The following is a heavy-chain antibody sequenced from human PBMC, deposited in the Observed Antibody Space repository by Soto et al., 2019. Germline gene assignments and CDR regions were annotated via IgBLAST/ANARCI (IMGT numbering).Heavy chain of an antibody. CDR3: ASTSIAAANYYYYGMDV. CDR1: GGSISSSSYY. Sequence: SETLSLTCTVSGGSISSSSYYWGRIRQPPGKGLEWIGSIYYSGSTYYNPSLKSRVTISVDTSKNQFSLKLSSVTAADTAVYYCASTSIAAANYYYYGMDVWGQGTTVTVSS. J-gene: IGHJ6*02. D-gene: IGHD6-13*01. CDR2: IYYSGST. V-gene: IGHV4-39*01.